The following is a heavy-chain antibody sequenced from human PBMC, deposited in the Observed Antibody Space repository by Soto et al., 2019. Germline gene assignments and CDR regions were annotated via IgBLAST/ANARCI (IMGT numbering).Heavy chain of an antibody. CDR2: IGESGTPT. CDR3: ARYIPGVRYYGMDV. V-gene: IGHV3-23*01. CDR1: GFTFSSYA. J-gene: IGHJ6*02. D-gene: IGHD2-2*01. Sequence: EVQLLESGGGLVQPGGSLRLSCAASGFTFSSYAMKWVRQAPGKGXXWVSLIGESGTPTYYADSVKGRFTISRDNSGNXLFLXXXSLRAEDTAVYYCARYIPGVRYYGMDVWGQGTTVTVSS.